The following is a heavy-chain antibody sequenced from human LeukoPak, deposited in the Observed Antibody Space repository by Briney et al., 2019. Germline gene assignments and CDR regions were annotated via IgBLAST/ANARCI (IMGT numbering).Heavy chain of an antibody. V-gene: IGHV3-33*01. CDR2: IWYYGSNK. CDR3: ARDITFDY. J-gene: IGHJ4*02. D-gene: IGHD3-10*01. CDR1: GFTLSSYG. Sequence: GGSLRLSCAASGFTLSSYGMHWVRQAQGKGLEWVAVIWYYGSNKYYADSVKGRFTISRDNSKNTLYLQMNSLRAEDTAVYYCARDITFDYWGQGTLVTVSS.